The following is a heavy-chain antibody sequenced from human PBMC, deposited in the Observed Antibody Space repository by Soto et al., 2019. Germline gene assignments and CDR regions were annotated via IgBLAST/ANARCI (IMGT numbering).Heavy chain of an antibody. D-gene: IGHD2-8*01. CDR3: ARVMAAVGGFDY. CDR2: INPSGGST. V-gene: IGHV1-46*03. J-gene: IGHJ4*02. Sequence: QVQLVQSGAEVKKPGASVKVSCKASGYTFTSYYMHWVRQAPGQGLEWMGIINPSGGSTSYAQKFQGRVTMTRDTSTSTVYMEMSSLRSEDTAVYYCARVMAAVGGFDYWGQGTLVTVSS. CDR1: GYTFTSYY.